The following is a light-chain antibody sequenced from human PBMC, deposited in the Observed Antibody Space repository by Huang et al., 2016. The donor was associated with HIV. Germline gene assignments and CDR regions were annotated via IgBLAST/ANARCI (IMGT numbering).Light chain of an antibody. CDR3: HQYARSPWT. Sequence: EIVLTQSPGTLSLSPGERATLSCRASQSVTTNYLAWYQHKPGQAPRLLIYGASNRATGIPDRFIGSGSGTDFSLTVRGLEPEDFAVYYCHQYARSPWTFGQGTKVEIK. J-gene: IGKJ1*01. V-gene: IGKV3-20*01. CDR1: QSVTTNY. CDR2: GAS.